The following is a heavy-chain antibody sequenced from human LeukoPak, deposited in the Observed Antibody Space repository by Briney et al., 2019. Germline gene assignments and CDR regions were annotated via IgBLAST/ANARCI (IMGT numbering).Heavy chain of an antibody. Sequence: GGSLRLSCAASGFTFSSYAMHWVRQAPGKGLEWVAVISYDGSNKYYADSVKGRFTISRDNSKNTLYLQMNSLRAEDTAVYYCARDGALDNWNYKNYYYYYYMDVWGKGTTVTVSS. J-gene: IGHJ6*03. D-gene: IGHD1-7*01. CDR3: ARDGALDNWNYKNYYYYYYMDV. V-gene: IGHV3-30*04. CDR1: GFTFSSYA. CDR2: ISYDGSNK.